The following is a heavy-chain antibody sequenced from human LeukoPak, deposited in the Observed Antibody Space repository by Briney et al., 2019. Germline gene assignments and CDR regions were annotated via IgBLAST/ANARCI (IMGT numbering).Heavy chain of an antibody. Sequence: GGSLRLSCTASGFTFGDYAMSWFRQAPGKGLEWVGFIRSKAYGGTTEYAASVKGRFTISRDDSKSIAYLQVNSLKTEDTAVYYCTTPLGYCSGGSCYSAFDIWGQGTMVTVSS. CDR3: TTPLGYCSGGSCYSAFDI. D-gene: IGHD2-15*01. J-gene: IGHJ3*02. V-gene: IGHV3-49*03. CDR2: IRSKAYGGTT. CDR1: GFTFGDYA.